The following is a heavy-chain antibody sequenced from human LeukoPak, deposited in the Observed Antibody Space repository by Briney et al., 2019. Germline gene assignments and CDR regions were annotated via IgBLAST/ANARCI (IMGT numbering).Heavy chain of an antibody. CDR2: IYPGDSDT. CDR1: GYSFTSYW. Sequence: GESLKISCKGSGYSFTSYWIGWVRQMPGKGLEWMGIIYPGDSDTRYSPSFQGHVTISGDKSISTAYLQWSSLKASDTAMYHCARKQNDFWSGYDGSTYAFDIWGQGTMVTVSS. V-gene: IGHV5-51*01. D-gene: IGHD3-3*01. CDR3: ARKQNDFWSGYDGSTYAFDI. J-gene: IGHJ3*02.